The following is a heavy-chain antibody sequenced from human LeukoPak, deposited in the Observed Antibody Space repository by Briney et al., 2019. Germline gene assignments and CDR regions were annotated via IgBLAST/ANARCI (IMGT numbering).Heavy chain of an antibody. D-gene: IGHD1-26*01. Sequence: ASVKVSCKASGYTFTSYYIHWVRQAPGQGLEWMGIINPSGGSTSYAQKFQGRVTMTRDTSISTAYMELSRLRSDDTAVYYCARYITVGATYQHFDYWGQGTLVTVSS. J-gene: IGHJ4*02. CDR1: GYTFTSYY. CDR2: INPSGGST. V-gene: IGHV1-46*01. CDR3: ARYITVGATYQHFDY.